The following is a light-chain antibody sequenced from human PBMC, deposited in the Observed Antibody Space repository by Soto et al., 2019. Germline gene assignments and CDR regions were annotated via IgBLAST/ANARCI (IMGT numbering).Light chain of an antibody. CDR1: GSDIGAYNF. CDR3: SSYTSSSTPYV. Sequence: QSALAQPPSASGSPGQSVTISCTGSGSDIGAYNFVSWYQQHPGKAPKLMIFGVTERPSGVPDRFSGSKSGNTASLTVSGLQADDEAVYYCSSYTSSSTPYVFGTGTKVTVL. J-gene: IGLJ1*01. V-gene: IGLV2-8*01. CDR2: GVT.